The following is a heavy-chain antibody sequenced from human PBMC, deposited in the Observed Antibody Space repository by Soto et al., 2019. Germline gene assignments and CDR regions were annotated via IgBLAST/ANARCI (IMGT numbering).Heavy chain of an antibody. CDR2: INHSGST. CDR1: GGSFSGYY. Sequence: QVQLQQWGAGLLKPSETLSLTCAVYGGSFSGYYWSWIRQPPGKGLEWIGEINHSGSTNYNPSLKIRFTISVDTSTNQFSLKLSSVTAADTAVYYCARVKGGYYGSGSYYTPNWFDPWGQGTLVTVSS. CDR3: ARVKGGYYGSGSYYTPNWFDP. V-gene: IGHV4-34*01. J-gene: IGHJ5*02. D-gene: IGHD3-10*01.